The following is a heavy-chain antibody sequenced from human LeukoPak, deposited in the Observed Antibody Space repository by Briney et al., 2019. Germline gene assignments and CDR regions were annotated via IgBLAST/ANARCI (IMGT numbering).Heavy chain of an antibody. CDR3: AKDQSYYNWFDP. Sequence: GGSLRLSCAASGFTVSTTYMTWVRQAPGKGLEWVSSIDANGAGTFYADSVKGRFSISRDNAKNTLGLQMHSLTAEDTAVYYCAKDQSYYNWFDPWGQGTLVTVSS. CDR2: IDANGAGT. D-gene: IGHD3-10*01. CDR1: GFTVSTTY. V-gene: IGHV3-23*01. J-gene: IGHJ5*02.